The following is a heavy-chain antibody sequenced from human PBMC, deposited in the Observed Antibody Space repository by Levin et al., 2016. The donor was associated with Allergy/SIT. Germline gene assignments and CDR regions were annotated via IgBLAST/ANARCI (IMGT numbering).Heavy chain of an antibody. Sequence: VRQAPGKGLEWMGWVSAYDGYTIYAQNLQGRVTMTTDTSTSTAYMELRSLRSDDTAVYYCASHRPDSGYYPGSGSYDYWGQGTLVTVSS. J-gene: IGHJ4*02. V-gene: IGHV1-18*01. CDR2: VSAYDGYT. D-gene: IGHD3-10*01. CDR3: ASHRPDSGYYPGSGSYDY.